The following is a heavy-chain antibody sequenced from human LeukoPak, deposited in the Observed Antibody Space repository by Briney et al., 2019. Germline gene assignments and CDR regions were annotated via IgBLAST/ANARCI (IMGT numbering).Heavy chain of an antibody. J-gene: IGHJ6*02. CDR3: ARAQLNLLVDFGMDV. V-gene: IGHV4-61*01. D-gene: IGHD1-1*01. CDR1: GGSVSSSSYD. CDR2: IYYSGST. Sequence: SETLSLTCTVSGGSVSSSSYDWTWIRQPPGKGLEWIGYIYYSGSTGFNPSLKSRVTISLDTSKNQFSLKLSSVTAADTAVYYCARAQLNLLVDFGMDVWGQGTTVTVSS.